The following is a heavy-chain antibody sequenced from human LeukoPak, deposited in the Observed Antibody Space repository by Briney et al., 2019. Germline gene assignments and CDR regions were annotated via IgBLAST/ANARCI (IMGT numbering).Heavy chain of an antibody. CDR3: ARASVAPAALGRDAFDI. CDR2: IYHSGST. V-gene: IGHV4-30-2*01. J-gene: IGHJ3*02. D-gene: IGHD2-2*01. Sequence: SETLSLTCAVSGGSINSGGYSWSWIRQPRGKGLEWIGYIYHSGSTYYNPSLKSRVTISVDRSKNQFSLKLSSVTAADTAVYYCARASVAPAALGRDAFDIWGQGTMVTVSS. CDR1: GGSINSGGYS.